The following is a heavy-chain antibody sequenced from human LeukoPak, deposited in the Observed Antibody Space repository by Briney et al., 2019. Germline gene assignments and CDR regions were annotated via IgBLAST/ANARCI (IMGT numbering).Heavy chain of an antibody. J-gene: IGHJ5*02. V-gene: IGHV4-34*01. D-gene: IGHD6-13*01. CDR2: INHSGST. CDR1: GGSFSGYY. Sequence: SETLSLTCAVYGGSFSGYYWSWIRQPPGKGLEWIGEINHSGSTNYNPSLKSRVTISVDTSKNQFSLKLSSVTAADTAVYYCARGIWHSSSWSNWFDPWGQGTLVTVSS. CDR3: ARGIWHSSSWSNWFDP.